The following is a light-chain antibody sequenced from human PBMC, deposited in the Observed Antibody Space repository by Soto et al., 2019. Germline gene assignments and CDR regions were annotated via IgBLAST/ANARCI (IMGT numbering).Light chain of an antibody. CDR1: QTISSW. J-gene: IGKJ1*01. V-gene: IGKV1-5*03. Sequence: DIQMTQSPSTLSGSVGDRVTITWRASQTISSWLAWYQKKPGKAPKLLIYKASTLKSGVPSRFRGSGSGTELTLTISSLQTDDFATYYCQHYNSYSEAFGHGTKVDIK. CDR3: QHYNSYSEA. CDR2: KAS.